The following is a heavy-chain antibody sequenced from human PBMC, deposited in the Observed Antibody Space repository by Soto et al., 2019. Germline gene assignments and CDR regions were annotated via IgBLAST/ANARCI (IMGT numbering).Heavy chain of an antibody. CDR2: INPNSGGT. CDR3: ARDLERQSTTVTTNYFYYYGMDV. J-gene: IGHJ6*02. CDR1: GYTFTGDY. D-gene: IGHD4-4*01. Sequence: QVQLVQSGAEVKKPGASVKVSCKASGYTFTGDYMHWVRQAPGQGLEWMGWINPNSGGTNYAQKFQGWVTMTRDTSISTAYMELSRLRSDDTAVYYCARDLERQSTTVTTNYFYYYGMDVWGQGTTVTVSS. V-gene: IGHV1-2*04.